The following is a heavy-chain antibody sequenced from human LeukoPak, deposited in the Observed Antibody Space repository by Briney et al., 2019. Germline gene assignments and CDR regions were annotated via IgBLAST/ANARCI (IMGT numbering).Heavy chain of an antibody. CDR2: IYYSGST. CDR1: GGSISSYY. J-gene: IGHJ4*02. D-gene: IGHD5-24*01. Sequence: SETLSLTCTVPGGSISSYYWRWIRQPPGKGLEWIGYIYYSGSTNYNPFLKSRVTISVDTSKNQFSLKLSSVTAADTAVYYCARVRSPLTMAFDYWGQGTLVTVSS. CDR3: ARVRSPLTMAFDY. V-gene: IGHV4-59*01.